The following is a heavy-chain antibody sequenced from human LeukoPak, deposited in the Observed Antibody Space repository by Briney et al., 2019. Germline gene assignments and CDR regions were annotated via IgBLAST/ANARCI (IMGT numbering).Heavy chain of an antibody. Sequence: PGGSLRLSCAASGFTFSSYEMNWVRQAPGKGLEWVSYISSSGSTIYYADSVKGRFTISRDNAKNSLYLQMNSLRAEDTAVYYCARWGAMVAGFDYWGQGTLVTVSP. CDR1: GFTFSSYE. CDR3: ARWGAMVAGFDY. CDR2: ISSSGSTI. J-gene: IGHJ4*02. V-gene: IGHV3-48*03. D-gene: IGHD2-15*01.